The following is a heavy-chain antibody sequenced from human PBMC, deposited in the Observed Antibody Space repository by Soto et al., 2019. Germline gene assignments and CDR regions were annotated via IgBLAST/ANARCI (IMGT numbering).Heavy chain of an antibody. CDR3: ARQGSSWRRNFDY. CDR1: GGSISSYY. CDR2: IYYSGST. D-gene: IGHD6-13*01. J-gene: IGHJ4*02. V-gene: IGHV4-59*08. Sequence: SETLSLTCTVSGGSISSYYWSWIRQPPGKGLEWIGYIYYSGSTNYNPSLKSRVTISVDTSKNQFSLKLSSVTAADTAVYYCARQGSSWRRNFDYWGQGTLVTVSS.